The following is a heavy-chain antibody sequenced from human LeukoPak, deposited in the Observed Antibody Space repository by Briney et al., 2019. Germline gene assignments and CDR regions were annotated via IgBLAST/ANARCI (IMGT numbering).Heavy chain of an antibody. D-gene: IGHD3-22*01. J-gene: IGHJ5*02. CDR3: RGPYSYDRRIDP. V-gene: IGHV4-39*01. Sequence: SETLSLTCTVSGGSISSSSYYWGWIRQPPGKGLEWIGSIYYSGGTYYNPSLKSRVTMSADTSKNQLSLKLSSVTAADTALYYCRGPYSYDRRIDPWGQGILVTVSS. CDR1: GGSISSSSYY. CDR2: IYYSGGT.